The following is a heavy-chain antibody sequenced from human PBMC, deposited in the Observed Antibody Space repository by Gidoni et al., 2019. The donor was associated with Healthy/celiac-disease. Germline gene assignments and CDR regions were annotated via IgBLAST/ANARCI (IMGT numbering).Heavy chain of an antibody. CDR2: ISSSSSTI. CDR3: ARKVGYSSPAYYYYGMDV. Sequence: EVQLVESGGGLVQPGGSLRLSCAASGFIFRSYSMNWVRQAPGKGLEWVSYISSSSSTIYYADSVKGRFTISRDNAKNSLYLQMNSLRDEDTAVYYCARKVGYSSPAYYYYGMDVWGQGTTVTVSS. V-gene: IGHV3-48*02. D-gene: IGHD4-4*01. J-gene: IGHJ6*02. CDR1: GFIFRSYS.